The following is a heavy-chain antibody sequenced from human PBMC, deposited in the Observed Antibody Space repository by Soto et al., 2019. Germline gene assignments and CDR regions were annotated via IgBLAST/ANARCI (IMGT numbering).Heavy chain of an antibody. J-gene: IGHJ3*02. D-gene: IGHD3-3*01. V-gene: IGHV3-11*01. CDR2: ISSSGSTI. Sequence: GGSLRLSCAASGFTFSDYYMSWIRQAPGKGLEWVSYISSSGSTIYYADSVKGRFTISRDNAKNSLYLQMNSLRAEDTAVYYCARESRVRFSGRGDHDAFDIRGQGIRVTVSS. CDR1: GFTFSDYY. CDR3: ARESRVRFSGRGDHDAFDI.